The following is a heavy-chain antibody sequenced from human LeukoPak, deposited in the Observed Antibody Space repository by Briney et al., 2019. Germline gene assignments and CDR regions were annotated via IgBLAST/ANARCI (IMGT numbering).Heavy chain of an antibody. V-gene: IGHV3-23*01. Sequence: GGSLRLSCAASGFTFSSYAMSWVRQAPGKGLEWVSAISSNGVSTYYADSVKGRFTISRDNSKNTLYLQMNSLRAEDTAVYYCAKSRITMVRGVITNFDYWGQGTLVTVSS. CDR2: ISSNGVST. D-gene: IGHD3-10*01. CDR3: AKSRITMVRGVITNFDY. CDR1: GFTFSSYA. J-gene: IGHJ4*02.